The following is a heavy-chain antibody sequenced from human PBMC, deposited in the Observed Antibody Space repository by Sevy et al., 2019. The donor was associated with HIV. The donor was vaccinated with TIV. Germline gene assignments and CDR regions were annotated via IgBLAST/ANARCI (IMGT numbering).Heavy chain of an antibody. D-gene: IGHD6-13*01. J-gene: IGHJ4*02. CDR3: AREEPYSTPPAFDY. Sequence: GGSLRLSCAASGFTFSSYAMHWVRQAPGKGLEWVAVISYDGSNKYYADSVKGRFTISRANSKNTLYLQMNSLRAEDTAVYYCAREEPYSTPPAFDYWGQGTLVTVSS. CDR1: GFTFSSYA. CDR2: ISYDGSNK. V-gene: IGHV3-30-3*01.